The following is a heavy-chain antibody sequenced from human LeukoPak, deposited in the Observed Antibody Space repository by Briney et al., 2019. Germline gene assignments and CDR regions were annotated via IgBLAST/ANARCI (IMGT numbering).Heavy chain of an antibody. J-gene: IGHJ5*02. D-gene: IGHD5-12*01. V-gene: IGHV3-21*01. Sequence: SGGSLRLSCAASGFTFSSYWMSWVRQVPGKGLEWVSSISTMSNYIFYGDSVKGRFTISRDNAKNSVYLQMNSQRPEDTAVYYCSRDRLGGLDLWGQGTLVTVSS. CDR2: ISTMSNYI. CDR3: SRDRLGGLDL. CDR1: GFTFSSYW.